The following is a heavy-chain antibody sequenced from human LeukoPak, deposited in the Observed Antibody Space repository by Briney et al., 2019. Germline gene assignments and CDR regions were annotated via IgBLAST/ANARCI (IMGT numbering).Heavy chain of an antibody. CDR1: GYTFTSYG. CDR2: ISAYNGNT. CDR3: AGYYDFWSGYPYYYYGMDV. V-gene: IGHV1-18*01. J-gene: IGHJ6*02. D-gene: IGHD3-3*01. Sequence: ASVKVSCEASGYTFTSYGISWVRQAPGQGLEWMGCISAYNGNTNYAQKLQGRVTMTTDTSTSTAYMELRSLRSDDTAVYYCAGYYDFWSGYPYYYYGMDVWGQGTTVTVSS.